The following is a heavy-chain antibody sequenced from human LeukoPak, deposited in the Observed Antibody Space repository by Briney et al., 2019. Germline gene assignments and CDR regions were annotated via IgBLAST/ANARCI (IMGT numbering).Heavy chain of an antibody. CDR3: ARDAKNMLDYDILTVEIMPKDPNYYYYGMDV. Sequence: SETLSLTCAVYGGSFSGYYWSWIRQPPGKGLEWIGEINHSGSTNYNPSLKSRVTISVDTSKNQFSLKLSSVTDADTAVYYCARDAKNMLDYDILTVEIMPKDPNYYYYGMDVWGQGTTVTVSS. V-gene: IGHV4-34*01. CDR2: INHSGST. D-gene: IGHD3-9*01. J-gene: IGHJ6*02. CDR1: GGSFSGYY.